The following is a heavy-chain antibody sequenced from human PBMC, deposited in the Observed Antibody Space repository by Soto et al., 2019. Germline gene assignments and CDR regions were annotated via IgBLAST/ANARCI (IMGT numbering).Heavy chain of an antibody. Sequence: QVQLVESGGGVVQPGRSLRLSCAASGFTFSTYAMHWVRQAPGKGLEWVAVIWYVGSNKYYADSVKGRFTISRDNSKNTRYLQINSLRAEDTAVYSCARSAPGGYSPNWGMVGMDVWGQGTTVTVSS. J-gene: IGHJ6*02. D-gene: IGHD5-18*01. CDR1: GFTFSTYA. V-gene: IGHV3-33*01. CDR3: ARSAPGGYSPNWGMVGMDV. CDR2: IWYVGSNK.